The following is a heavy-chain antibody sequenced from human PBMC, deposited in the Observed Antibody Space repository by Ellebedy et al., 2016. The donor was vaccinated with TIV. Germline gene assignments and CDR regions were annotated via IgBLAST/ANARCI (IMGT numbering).Heavy chain of an antibody. J-gene: IGHJ4*02. D-gene: IGHD2-15*01. CDR1: GGSISSHY. CDR3: ARSVGALDY. Sequence: GSLRLXXTVSGGSISSHYWTWIRQHPGKGLEWIGHIYYSGSTNYNPSLKSRVTISVDTSKNQFSLKLSSVTAADTAVYYCARSVGALDYWGQGTLVTVSS. CDR2: IYYSGST. V-gene: IGHV4-59*11.